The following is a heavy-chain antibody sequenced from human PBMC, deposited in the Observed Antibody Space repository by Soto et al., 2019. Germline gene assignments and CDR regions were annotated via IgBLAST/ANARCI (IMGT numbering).Heavy chain of an antibody. J-gene: IGHJ5*02. CDR2: ISGSGGGT. CDR3: AKALGATTFWFDP. V-gene: IGHV3-23*01. CDR1: GFTFSSHA. Sequence: GRSLRLSCVASGFTFSSHAMSWVRQAPGKGLEWVSAISGSGGGTYYADSVKGRFTVSRDNSKNTLYLQMNSLRAEDTAVFYCAKALGATTFWFDPWGQGTLVTVSS. D-gene: IGHD1-26*01.